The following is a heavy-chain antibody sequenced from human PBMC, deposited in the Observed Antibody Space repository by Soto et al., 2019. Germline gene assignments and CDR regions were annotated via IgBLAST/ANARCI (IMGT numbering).Heavy chain of an antibody. CDR3: VRGAGSCGGDCWNDYYYPMDV. CDR1: GYIFTSYP. D-gene: IGHD2-21*02. J-gene: IGHJ6*02. V-gene: IGHV1-3*01. CDR2: INVGTGTT. Sequence: QVQLVQSGAEVKKPGAPVKVSCKASGYIFTSYPLHWVRQAPGQRLEWMAWINVGTGTTKYSQKFQGRVTFARDTSASQGYMELSSLTSEDTAVYYCVRGAGSCGGDCWNDYYYPMDVWGQGTMVTVSS.